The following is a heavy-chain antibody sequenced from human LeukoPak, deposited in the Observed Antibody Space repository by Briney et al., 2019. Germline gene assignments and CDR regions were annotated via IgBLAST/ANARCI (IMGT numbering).Heavy chain of an antibody. CDR2: ISGSGGNT. CDR1: GFTFSTYA. V-gene: IGHV3-23*01. J-gene: IGHJ4*02. CDR3: AKVMTRTMVRGVPPSDY. Sequence: PGGSLRLSCAASGFTFSTYAMTWVRQAPGKGLEWVSTISGSGGNTYYADSVKGRFTISRDNSKNTLYLQMSSLRAEDTAVYYCAKVMTRTMVRGVPPSDYWGQGTLVTVSS. D-gene: IGHD3-10*01.